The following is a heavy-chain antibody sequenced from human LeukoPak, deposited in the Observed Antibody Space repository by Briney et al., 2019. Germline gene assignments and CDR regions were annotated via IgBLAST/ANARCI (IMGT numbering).Heavy chain of an antibody. CDR1: GFTINNAW. CDR2: IRSKTDGGTA. CDR3: TTERGYSGYDN. V-gene: IGHV3-15*01. D-gene: IGHD5-12*01. J-gene: IGHJ4*02. Sequence: GGSLRLSCAASGFTINNAWMSWVRQGPGKGLEWVGRIRSKTDGGTADHATPVKGRFTISRDDSKNTLYLQMNSLRTEDTAVYYCTTERGYSGYDNWGQGTQVTVSS.